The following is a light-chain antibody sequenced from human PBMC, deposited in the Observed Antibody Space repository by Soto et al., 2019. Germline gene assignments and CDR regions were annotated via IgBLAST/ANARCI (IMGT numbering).Light chain of an antibody. CDR2: DAS. CDR1: QSVSSY. J-gene: IGKJ5*01. V-gene: IGKV3-11*01. CDR3: QLRSNWPPT. Sequence: IGLTHYHKTLEFAPVERALLSCRACQSVSSYLAWYQQKPGQAPRLLIYDASNRATGIPARFSGSGSGTDFTLTISSLEPEDFAVYYCQLRSNWPPTFGQVTRLEI.